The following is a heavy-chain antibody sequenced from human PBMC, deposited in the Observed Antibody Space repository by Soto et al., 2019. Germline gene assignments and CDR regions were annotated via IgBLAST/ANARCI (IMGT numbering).Heavy chain of an antibody. Sequence: PSETLSLTCSVSGGSISSGYYYWSWIRQPPGKGLEWIGNIYYSGNTYYNPSLKSRLIISIDTSKNQFSLKVGPVTAADTAVYYCARSSLYGMDVWGQGNTVTVSS. V-gene: IGHV4-30-4*01. J-gene: IGHJ6*02. CDR3: ARSSLYGMDV. CDR1: GGSISSGYYY. D-gene: IGHD1-1*01. CDR2: IYYSGNT.